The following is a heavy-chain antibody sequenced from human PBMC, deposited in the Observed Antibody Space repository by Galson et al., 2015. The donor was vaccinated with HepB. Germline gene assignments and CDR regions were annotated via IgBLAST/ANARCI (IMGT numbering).Heavy chain of an antibody. CDR3: AKVGSSWSNFEY. CDR2: IRYDGGNK. D-gene: IGHD6-13*01. Sequence: SLRLSCAASGFTFSSFGIHWVRQAPGKGLEWVSFIRYDGGNKYYADSVKGRFTISRDNSKNTLYLQMNSLRVEDTATYYCAKVGSSWSNFEYWGQGTLVTVSS. V-gene: IGHV3-30*02. CDR1: GFTFSSFG. J-gene: IGHJ4*02.